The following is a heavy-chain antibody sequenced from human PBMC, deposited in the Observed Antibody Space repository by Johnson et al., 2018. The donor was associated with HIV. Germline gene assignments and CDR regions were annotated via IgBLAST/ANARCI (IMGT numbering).Heavy chain of an antibody. V-gene: IGHV3-30*18. CDR3: AKGEYYDFWSGYYDAFDI. Sequence: VQLVESGGGVVQPGRSLRLSCAAAGFSFRSYGMHWVRQAPGKGLEWVAVISNDGRDKYYADSVKGRFTISRDNSTKTLYLQMNSLRAEDTAVYYCAKGEYYDFWSGYYDAFDIWGQGTMVTVSA. CDR1: GFSFRSYG. D-gene: IGHD3-3*01. J-gene: IGHJ3*02. CDR2: ISNDGRDK.